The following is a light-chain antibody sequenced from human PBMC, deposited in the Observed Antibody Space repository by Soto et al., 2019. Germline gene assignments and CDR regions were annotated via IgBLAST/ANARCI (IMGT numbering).Light chain of an antibody. V-gene: IGKV3-20*01. CDR2: GAS. J-gene: IGKJ5*01. CDR1: QSLRSS. CDR3: QQYGSSPIT. Sequence: EIVMKQSPATLSVSLGERATLSCRASQSLRSSLAWYQQKPGQAPRLLIYGASSRATGIPDRFSGSGSGTDFTLTISRLEPEDFAVYYCQQYGSSPITFGQGPRLEIK.